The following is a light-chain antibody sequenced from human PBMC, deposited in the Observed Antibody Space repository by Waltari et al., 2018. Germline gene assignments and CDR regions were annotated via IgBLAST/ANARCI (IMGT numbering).Light chain of an antibody. CDR2: EVS. CDR3: MQATHLPLT. Sequence: DVVMTQTPLSLSVTPEQPAYISCKSSQSLLSSYGKAYLYWYLQRPGQSPQLLIYEVSSRFSGVPDRFSGSGSETDFTLKISRVEAEDVGIYYCMQATHLPLTFGGGTMVDIK. J-gene: IGKJ4*01. CDR1: QSLLSSYGKAY. V-gene: IGKV2-29*03.